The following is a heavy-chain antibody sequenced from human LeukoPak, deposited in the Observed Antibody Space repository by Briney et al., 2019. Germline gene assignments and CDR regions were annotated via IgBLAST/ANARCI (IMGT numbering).Heavy chain of an antibody. Sequence: GGSLRNSCAGSGFSFSSNTMSWVREAPGRGLGWVSAISNKGGRTDYADSVQGSFTIARDNFKSTLYSNMDSLRAEDTAVYYCARYEDTSALSEYWGQGTLVTVSS. CDR2: ISNKGGRT. V-gene: IGHV3-23*01. J-gene: IGHJ4*02. D-gene: IGHD2/OR15-2a*01. CDR1: GFSFSSNT. CDR3: ARYEDTSALSEY.